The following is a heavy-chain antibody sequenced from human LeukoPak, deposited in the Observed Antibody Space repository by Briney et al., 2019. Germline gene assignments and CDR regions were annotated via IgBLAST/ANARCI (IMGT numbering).Heavy chain of an antibody. D-gene: IGHD3-16*01. V-gene: IGHV3-48*03. Sequence: GGSLRLSCAASGFTFSSYEMNWVRQAPGKGLEWVSYISSSGSTIYYADSVKSRFTISRDNAKNSLYLQMNSLRAEDTAVYYCARARGTGPYFDYWGQGTLVTVSS. J-gene: IGHJ4*02. CDR2: ISSSGSTI. CDR3: ARARGTGPYFDY. CDR1: GFTFSSYE.